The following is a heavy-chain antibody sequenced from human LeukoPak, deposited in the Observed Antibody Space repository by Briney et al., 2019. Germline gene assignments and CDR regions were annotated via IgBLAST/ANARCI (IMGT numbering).Heavy chain of an antibody. CDR3: ARELHSSTWDYYYMDV. D-gene: IGHD6-13*01. Sequence: PGGSLRLSCAASGFTFSNYYMNWIRQAPGKELEWVSSITSTGVTIYYADSVKGRFTMSRDNAKNSLYLQMNSLKPDDTAVYFCARELHSSTWDYYYMDVWGKGTTVTVSS. V-gene: IGHV3-11*01. J-gene: IGHJ6*03. CDR2: ITSTGVTI. CDR1: GFTFSNYY.